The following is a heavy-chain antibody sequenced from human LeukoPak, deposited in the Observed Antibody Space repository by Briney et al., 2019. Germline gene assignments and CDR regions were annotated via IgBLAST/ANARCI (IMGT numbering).Heavy chain of an antibody. D-gene: IGHD2-2*01. CDR3: ARGNQQLPRSTPDY. V-gene: IGHV3-74*01. J-gene: IGHJ4*02. CDR1: GFTFSSSW. Sequence: PGGSLRLSRAVSGFTFSSSWMHWVRHAPGKGLVWVSHIKTDGSTTAYADSVKGRFTISRDNAKNTLYLQMNSLRAEDTGVYYCARGNQQLPRSTPDYWGQGTLVTVSS. CDR2: IKTDGSTT.